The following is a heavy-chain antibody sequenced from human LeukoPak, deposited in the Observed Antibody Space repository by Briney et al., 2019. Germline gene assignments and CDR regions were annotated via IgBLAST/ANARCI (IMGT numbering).Heavy chain of an antibody. V-gene: IGHV4-39*01. CDR2: LYYSGST. D-gene: IGHD2-15*01. CDR3: ASAATYSVDY. J-gene: IGHJ4*02. CDR1: GGSVSSSFYY. Sequence: PSETLSLTCTVSGGSVSSSFYYWGRIRQPQGKGLEWIGSLYYSGSTHYNPSLKSRVTMSVDTSKNQFSLKLSSVTAADTAVYFCASAATYSVDYWGQGTLVTVSS.